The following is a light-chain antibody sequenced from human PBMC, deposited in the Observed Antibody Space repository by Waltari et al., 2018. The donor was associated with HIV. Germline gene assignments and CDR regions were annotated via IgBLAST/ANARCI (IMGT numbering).Light chain of an antibody. Sequence: QSALTQPASMFGSPGQSITASCTGTGSDVGHFNLVSWYQHNPGTAPKLMIYEVTKRPSGVSDRVSCSKSYNTASLTSSGLQAEDEGDYYCCSYGGSGSPWVFGGGTKLTVL. V-gene: IGLV2-23*02. CDR2: EVT. J-gene: IGLJ3*02. CDR1: GSDVGHFNL. CDR3: CSYGGSGSPWV.